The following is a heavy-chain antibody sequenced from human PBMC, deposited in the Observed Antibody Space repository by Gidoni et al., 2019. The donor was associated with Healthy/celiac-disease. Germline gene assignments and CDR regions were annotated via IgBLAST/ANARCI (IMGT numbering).Heavy chain of an antibody. Sequence: QVQLQESGPGLVKPSQTLSLTCTVSGGSISSGGYSWSWIRQPPGKGLEWIAFIYYSGSTYYNPSLKSRATISVDTSKNQLSLSLSSVTAADTAVYYCVRGVLDDGFWSGYCVWGQGTLVTVSS. CDR1: GGSISSGGYS. D-gene: IGHD3-3*01. V-gene: IGHV4-30-4*07. CDR2: IYYSGST. J-gene: IGHJ4*02. CDR3: VRGVLDDGFWSGYCV.